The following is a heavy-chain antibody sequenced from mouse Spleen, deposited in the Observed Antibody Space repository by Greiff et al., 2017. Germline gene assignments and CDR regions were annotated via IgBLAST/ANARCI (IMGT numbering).Heavy chain of an antibody. CDR3: ADYYDGSFDY. Sequence: QVQLKQPGAELVKPGASVKLSCKASGYTFTSYWMHWVKQRPGQGLEWIGEINPSNGRTNYNEKFKSKATLTADTSSSTAYMQLSSLTSEDSAVYYCADYYDGSFDYWGQGTTLTVSS. D-gene: IGHD1-1*01. J-gene: IGHJ2*01. CDR1: GYTFTSYW. CDR2: INPSNGRT. V-gene: IGHV1S81*02.